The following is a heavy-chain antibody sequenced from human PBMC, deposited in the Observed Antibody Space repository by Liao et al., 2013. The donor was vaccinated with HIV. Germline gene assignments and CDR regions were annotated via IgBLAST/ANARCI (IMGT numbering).Heavy chain of an antibody. D-gene: IGHD3-9*01. CDR3: ARGGYYDILTWEGEYSFDY. CDR1: GGSISSYY. Sequence: QVQLQESGPGLVRPSETLSLTCTVSGGSISSYYWSWIRQPAGKGLEWIGHIYTSGSTNYNPSLKSRVTMSVDTSKNQFSLKLSSVSAADTAVYFCARGGYYDILTWEGEYSFDYWGQGTLVTVSS. CDR2: IYTSGST. V-gene: IGHV4-4*07. J-gene: IGHJ4*02.